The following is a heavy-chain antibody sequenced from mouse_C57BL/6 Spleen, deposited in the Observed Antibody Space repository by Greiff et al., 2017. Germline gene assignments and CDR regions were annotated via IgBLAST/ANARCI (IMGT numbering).Heavy chain of an antibody. D-gene: IGHD4-1*01. Sequence: VQLQQSGPELVKPGASVQISCKASGYAFSSSWMNWVKQRPGKGLEWIGRIYPGDGDTNYNGKFKGKATLTADKSSSTAYMQLSSLTSEDSAVYFCARKTGTRGFDYWGQGTTLTVSS. J-gene: IGHJ2*01. V-gene: IGHV1-82*01. CDR1: GYAFSSSW. CDR2: IYPGDGDT. CDR3: ARKTGTRGFDY.